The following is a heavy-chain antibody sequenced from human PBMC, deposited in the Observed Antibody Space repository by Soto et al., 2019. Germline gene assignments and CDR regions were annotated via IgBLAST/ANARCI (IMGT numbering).Heavy chain of an antibody. Sequence: SETLSLTCTVSGGTISSGDYYWSWIRQPPGKGLEWIGYIYYSGSTNYNPSLKSRVTISVDTSKNQFSLKLSSVTAADTAVYYCARVGCRGGSCYRLDYWGQGTLVTVSS. CDR2: IYYSGST. CDR3: ARVGCRGGSCYRLDY. J-gene: IGHJ4*02. V-gene: IGHV4-61*08. CDR1: GGTISSGDYY. D-gene: IGHD2-15*01.